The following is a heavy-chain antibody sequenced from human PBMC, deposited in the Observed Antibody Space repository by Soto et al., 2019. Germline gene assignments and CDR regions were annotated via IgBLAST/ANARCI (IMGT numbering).Heavy chain of an antibody. V-gene: IGHV3-23*01. CDR2: IPGSADST. J-gene: IGHJ3*02. Sequence: EVQLLESGGGLVQPGGSLRLSCAASGFIFSSLAMSWVRQAPGKGLEWVSAIPGSADSTYYADSVKGRFTISRDNSKNTRYLQMNSLRAEDTAVYYCAKKLPEAGSHFAFDIWGHGTMVTVSS. CDR3: AKKLPEAGSHFAFDI. CDR1: GFIFSSLA. D-gene: IGHD2-2*01.